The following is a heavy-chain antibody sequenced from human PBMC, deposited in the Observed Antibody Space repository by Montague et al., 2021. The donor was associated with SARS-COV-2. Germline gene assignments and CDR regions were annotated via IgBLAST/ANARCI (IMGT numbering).Heavy chain of an antibody. V-gene: IGHV1-18*01. J-gene: IGHJ6*02. CDR3: AREGAGIAAAFDYYYNGMDV. CDR1: GYTFTIYG. D-gene: IGHD6-13*01. CDR2: ISGYNGNT. Sequence: SVTVSCKASGYTFTIYGITWVRQAPGQGLEWMGWISGYNGNTKYAQKFQGRVTMTTDTSTSTAYMELRSRRSDDTAVYYCAREGAGIAAAFDYYYNGMDVWGQGTTVTVSS.